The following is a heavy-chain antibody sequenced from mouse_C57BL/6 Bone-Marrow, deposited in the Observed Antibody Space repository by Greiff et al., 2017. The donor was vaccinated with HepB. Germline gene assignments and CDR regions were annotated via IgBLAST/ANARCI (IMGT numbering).Heavy chain of an antibody. J-gene: IGHJ4*01. CDR3: AITTVVATDY. CDR1: GYSIPSGYY. Sequence: ESGPGLVQPSQSLSLTCSVTGYSIPSGYYWNWIRQFPGTKLEWMGYISYDGSNNYNPSLKNRISITRDTSKNQFFLKLNSVTTEDTATYYCAITTVVATDYWGQGTSVTVSS. CDR2: ISYDGSN. V-gene: IGHV3-6*01. D-gene: IGHD1-1*01.